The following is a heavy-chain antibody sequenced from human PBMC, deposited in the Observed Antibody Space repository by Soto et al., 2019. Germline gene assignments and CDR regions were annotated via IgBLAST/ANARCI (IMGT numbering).Heavy chain of an antibody. CDR2: IIPIFGTA. V-gene: IGHV1-69*01. Sequence: QVQLVQSGAEVKKPGSSVKVSCKASGGTFSSYAISWVRQAPGQGLEWMGGIIPIFGTANYAQKFQGRVTITADEATSTAYMELSSRRSEDTAVYYCARESGSGKTYYYYGMDVWGQGTTVTVSS. J-gene: IGHJ6*02. CDR3: ARESGSGKTYYYYGMDV. D-gene: IGHD3-10*01. CDR1: GGTFSSYA.